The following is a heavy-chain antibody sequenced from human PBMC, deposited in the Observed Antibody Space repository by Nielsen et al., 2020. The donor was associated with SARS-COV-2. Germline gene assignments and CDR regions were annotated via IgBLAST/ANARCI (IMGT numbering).Heavy chain of an antibody. Sequence: GGSLRLSCAASGFTFSSYAMSWVRQAPGKGLEWVSSISSSSSYIYYADSVKGRFTISRDNAKNSLYLQMNSLRAEDTAVYYCARDRLCSSTSCYYYYYYMDVWGKGTTVTVSS. CDR2: ISSSSSYI. CDR1: GFTFSSYA. J-gene: IGHJ6*03. CDR3: ARDRLCSSTSCYYYYYYMDV. V-gene: IGHV3-21*01. D-gene: IGHD2-2*01.